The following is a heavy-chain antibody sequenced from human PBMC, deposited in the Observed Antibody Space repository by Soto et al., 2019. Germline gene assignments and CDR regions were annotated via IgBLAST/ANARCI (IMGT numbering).Heavy chain of an antibody. J-gene: IGHJ4*02. V-gene: IGHV1-8*01. Sequence: QVQLVQSGAEVKKPGASVKVSCKASGYTFTSYDIIWVRQATGQGLEWMGWMNPNSGNTGYAQKFQGRVTMTRNTSISTAYMELSSLRSEDTAVYYCARARGYSYGRLVGYWGQGTLVTVSS. CDR2: MNPNSGNT. CDR1: GYTFTSYD. CDR3: ARARGYSYGRLVGY. D-gene: IGHD5-18*01.